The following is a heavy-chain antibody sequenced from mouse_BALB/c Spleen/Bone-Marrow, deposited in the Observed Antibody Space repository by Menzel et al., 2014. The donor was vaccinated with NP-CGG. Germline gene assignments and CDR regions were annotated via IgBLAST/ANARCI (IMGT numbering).Heavy chain of an antibody. D-gene: IGHD1-2*01. CDR1: GFTFSSYA. V-gene: IGHV5-6-5*01. CDR2: ISSGGST. J-gene: IGHJ4*01. Sequence: EVKLVESGGGLVKPGGSLKLSCAASGFTFSSYAMSWVRQTPEKRLEWVASISSGGSTYYPDSVRGRFTISRDNARNILYLQMSSLRPEDTAMYYCAREGGTTAHYYAMDYWGQGTSVTVSS. CDR3: AREGGTTAHYYAMDY.